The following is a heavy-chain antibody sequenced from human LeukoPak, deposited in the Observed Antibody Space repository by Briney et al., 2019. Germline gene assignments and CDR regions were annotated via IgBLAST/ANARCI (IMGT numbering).Heavy chain of an antibody. J-gene: IGHJ4*02. CDR1: GYTFTSYG. D-gene: IGHD5-18*01. CDR2: ISAYNGNT. CDR3: ARGICGYSYGYPSDY. V-gene: IGHV1-18*01. Sequence: ASVKVSCKASGYTFTSYGISWVRQAPGQGLEWMGWISAYNGNTNYAQKLQGRVTMTTDTSTSTAYMELRSLRSDDTAVYYCARGICGYSYGYPSDYWGQGTLVTVSS.